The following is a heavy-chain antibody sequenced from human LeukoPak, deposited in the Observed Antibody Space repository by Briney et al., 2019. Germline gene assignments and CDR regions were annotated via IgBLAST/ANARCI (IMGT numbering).Heavy chain of an antibody. J-gene: IGHJ3*02. V-gene: IGHV4-59*12. D-gene: IGHD1-26*01. CDR2: IYYSGST. CDR1: GGSISSYY. CDR3: ARDESYSGSNHGGAFDI. Sequence: SETLSLTCTVSGGSISSYYWSWIRQPPGKGLEWIGYIYYSGSTYYNPSLKSRVTISVDTSKNQFSLKLSSVTAADTAVYYCARDESYSGSNHGGAFDIWGQGTMVTVSS.